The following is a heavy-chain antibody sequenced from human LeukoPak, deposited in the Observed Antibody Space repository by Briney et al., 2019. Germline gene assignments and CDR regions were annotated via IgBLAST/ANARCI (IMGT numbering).Heavy chain of an antibody. CDR1: GYTITGYY. J-gene: IGHJ5*02. CDR2: INPNSGGT. V-gene: IGHV1-2*02. CDR3: ARGDLITRIVVASWFDP. D-gene: IGHD3-22*01. Sequence: ASLKVSCKASGYTITGYYMHWGRQAPGQRLEWMGWINPNSGGTNHAQTFQGRVTMTRDTAISTADMELSRLRSDDTAVYYCARGDLITRIVVASWFDPWGQGAMVAVAS.